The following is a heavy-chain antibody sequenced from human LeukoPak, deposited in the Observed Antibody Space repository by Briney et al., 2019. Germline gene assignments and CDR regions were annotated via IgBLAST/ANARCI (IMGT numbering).Heavy chain of an antibody. CDR2: ISTSDGTT. CDR1: AFTFSSCA. CDR3: AKGRTGFSYGYGIDY. D-gene: IGHD5-18*01. Sequence: GGSLRLSCAASAFTFSSCAMSWVRQAPGKGLEWVSSISTSDGTTYYADSVKGRFTISRDNSKNTLYLQMNSLRAEDAAIYYCAKGRTGFSYGYGIDYWGQGTLVTVSS. V-gene: IGHV3-23*01. J-gene: IGHJ4*02.